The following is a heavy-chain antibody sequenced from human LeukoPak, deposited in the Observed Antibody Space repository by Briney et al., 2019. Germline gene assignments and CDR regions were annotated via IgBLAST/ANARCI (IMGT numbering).Heavy chain of an antibody. J-gene: IGHJ4*02. D-gene: IGHD3-16*01. CDR3: ARRGWALWDYFDY. CDR1: GGSFSGYY. CDR2: INHSGST. V-gene: IGHV4-34*01. Sequence: SETLSLTCAVYGGSFSGYYWSWIRQPPGKGLEWIGEINHSGSTYYNPSLKSRVTISVDTSKNQFSLKLSSVTAADTAVYYCARRGWALWDYFDYWGQGTLVTVSS.